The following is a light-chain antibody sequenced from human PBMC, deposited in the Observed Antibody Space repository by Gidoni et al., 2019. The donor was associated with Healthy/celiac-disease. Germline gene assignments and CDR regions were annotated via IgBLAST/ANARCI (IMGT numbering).Light chain of an antibody. Sequence: DIQMTQSPSSLSASLGDRVPITCRASQIISSYLNWYQQKPGKAPKLLIYDASSLQSGVPSRFSGSGSGKDFNLTISSLQPEDFATYYCQQSYSTPGSCGQGTKLEIK. CDR2: DAS. V-gene: IGKV1-39*01. CDR3: QQSYSTPGS. J-gene: IGKJ2*03. CDR1: QIISSY.